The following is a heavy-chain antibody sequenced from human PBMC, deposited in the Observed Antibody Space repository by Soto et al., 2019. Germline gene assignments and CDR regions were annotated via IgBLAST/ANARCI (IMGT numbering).Heavy chain of an antibody. CDR3: ATRYGGTYAH. D-gene: IGHD4-17*01. CDR2: IYYSGST. V-gene: IGHV4-59*08. Sequence: SETLSLTCTVSGGSISSYYWSWIRQPPGKGLEWIGYIYYSGSTNYNPSLKSRVTISVDTSKNQFSLKLSSVTAADTAVYYCATRYGGTYAHWGQGTLVTVSS. CDR1: GGSISSYY. J-gene: IGHJ4*02.